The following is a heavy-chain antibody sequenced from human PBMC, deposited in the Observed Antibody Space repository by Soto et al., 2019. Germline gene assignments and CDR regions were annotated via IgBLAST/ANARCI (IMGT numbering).Heavy chain of an antibody. Sequence: QVQLVESGGGVVQPGRSLRLSCAASGFNFSAYDMHWVRQAPGKGLEWVAIISYDGIKEYYADSVKGRYTVSRDNSKNTLTLQMSSLRAEDTAVYYCVKDIQGLGVYYGRGDYCGQGTLVTVSS. CDR2: ISYDGIKE. D-gene: IGHD3-22*01. J-gene: IGHJ4*02. CDR1: GFNFSAYD. CDR3: VKDIQGLGVYYGRGDY. V-gene: IGHV3-30*18.